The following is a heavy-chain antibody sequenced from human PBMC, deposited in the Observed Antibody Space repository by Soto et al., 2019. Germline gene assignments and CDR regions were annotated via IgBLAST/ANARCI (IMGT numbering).Heavy chain of an antibody. CDR3: AKQYSAFDI. CDR1: GYRFTSQV. Sequence: PGDSLKISCKRSGYRFTSQVIVLVRQMPGKGLEWMGIIYPGDSDTRYSPSFQGQVTISADKSISTAYLQWSSLKASDTAMYYCAKQYSAFDIWGQGTMVTVSS. CDR2: IYPGDSDT. J-gene: IGHJ3*02. D-gene: IGHD2-21*01. V-gene: IGHV5-51*01.